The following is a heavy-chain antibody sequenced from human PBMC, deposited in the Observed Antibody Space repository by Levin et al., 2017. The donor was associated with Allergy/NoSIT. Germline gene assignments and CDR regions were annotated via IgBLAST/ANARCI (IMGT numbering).Heavy chain of an antibody. CDR1: GFSLTTSGMC. D-gene: IGHD3-10*01. Sequence: ESGPTLVKPTQTLTLTCTFSGFSLTTSGMCVSWIRQPPGNALEWLARIDWDDDKYYSTSLKTRPTISRDTSKNHVVLTMTSMDPVDTATYYCARATNHYYGRGFDYWGQGTPVTVSS. CDR3: ARATNHYYGRGFDY. CDR2: IDWDDDK. J-gene: IGHJ4*02. V-gene: IGHV2-70*11.